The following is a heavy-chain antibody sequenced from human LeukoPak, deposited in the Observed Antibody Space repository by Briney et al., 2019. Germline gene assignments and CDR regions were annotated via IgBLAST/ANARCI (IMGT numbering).Heavy chain of an antibody. CDR3: ARDRHKTGTTRTIDY. CDR1: GFTFSDYY. CDR2: ISSSGSTI. V-gene: IGHV3-11*04. J-gene: IGHJ4*02. Sequence: GGSLRLSCAASGFTFSDYYMSWIRQAPGKGLEWVSYISSSGSTIYYADSVKGRFTISRDNAKISLYLQMNSLRAEDTAVYYCARDRHKTGTTRTIDYWGQGTLVTVSS. D-gene: IGHD1-7*01.